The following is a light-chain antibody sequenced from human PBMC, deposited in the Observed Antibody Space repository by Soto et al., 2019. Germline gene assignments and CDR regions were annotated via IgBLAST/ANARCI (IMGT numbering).Light chain of an antibody. CDR1: SSDVGGYNY. CDR2: DVS. Sequence: QSALTQPRSVSGSPGQSVTISCTGTSSDVGGYNYVSWYQQHPGKAPKLMIYDVSKRPSGVPDRFSGSKSGNTASLTISGLKAEYEADYYCCSYAGSYTRVFGGGTPLTVL. J-gene: IGLJ3*02. V-gene: IGLV2-11*01. CDR3: CSYAGSYTRV.